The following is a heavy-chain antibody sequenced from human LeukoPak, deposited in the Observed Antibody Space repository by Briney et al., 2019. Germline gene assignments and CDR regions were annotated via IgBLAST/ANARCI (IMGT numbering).Heavy chain of an antibody. D-gene: IGHD4-11*01. CDR3: ARGRMTTGYFDY. V-gene: IGHV4-59*01. CDR2: IFYSGST. CDR1: SGSISSYY. Sequence: PSETLSLTCTVSSGSISSYYWSWIRQPPGKGLEWIGFIFYSGSTNYNPSLKSRVTISVDTSKNQFSLKLSSVTAADTAVYYCARGRMTTGYFDYWGQGTLVTVSS. J-gene: IGHJ4*02.